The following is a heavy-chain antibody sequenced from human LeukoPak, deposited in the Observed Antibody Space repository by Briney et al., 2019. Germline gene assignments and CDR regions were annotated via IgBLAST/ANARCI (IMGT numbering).Heavy chain of an antibody. J-gene: IGHJ6*02. D-gene: IGHD3-10*01. CDR3: ARGGYTSSGRSMDV. Sequence: AASVKVSCKTSGYMFTNYFLHWVRQAPGQGLEWMGIINPGGGSTFYAQKFQGRVTLTRDTPTSTVYMDLSSLRSEDTAIYYCARGGYTSSGRSMDVWGQGTTVTVSS. V-gene: IGHV1-46*01. CDR2: INPGGGST. CDR1: GYMFTNYF.